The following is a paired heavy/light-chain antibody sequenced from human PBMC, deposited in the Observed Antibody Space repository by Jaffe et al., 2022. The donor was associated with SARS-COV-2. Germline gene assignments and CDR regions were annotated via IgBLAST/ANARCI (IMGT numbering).Heavy chain of an antibody. J-gene: IGHJ4*02. Sequence: QVQLQESGPGLVKPSQTLSLTCTVSGGSVSSDTYYWSWIRQPAGKGLEWIGRIYASGSTHYNPSLKSRVTISADTSKNQISLKLSAVTAADTAVYYCARVGYCTGSGCHKEFAYWGQGTLVTVSS. CDR3: ARVGYCTGSGCHKEFAY. D-gene: IGHD2-8*02. V-gene: IGHV4-61*02. CDR1: GGSVSSDTYY. CDR2: IYASGST.
Light chain of an antibody. CDR3: QQSHSLPLT. J-gene: IGKJ4*01. V-gene: IGKV1-39*01. Sequence: DIQMTQSPSSLSASVGDRVTLTCRASQTISSSLNWFQQKPGKAPKLLIYVASTLESGVPSRFSGSGSGTDFTLTISSLQPEDFATYYCQQSHSLPLTFGGGSKVEIK. CDR1: QTISSS. CDR2: VAS.